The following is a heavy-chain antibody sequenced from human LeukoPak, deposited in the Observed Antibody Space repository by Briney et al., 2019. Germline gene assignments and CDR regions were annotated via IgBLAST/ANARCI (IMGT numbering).Heavy chain of an antibody. CDR2: TYYSGST. V-gene: IGHV4-59*01. Sequence: SETLSLTCTVSGGSISSYYWSWIRQTPGKGLEWIGYTYYSGSTNFNPSLKSRVIISVDTSKNQFSLKMSSVTAADTAVYFCARGGPPGYYYDYYMDVWGKGTTVTISS. J-gene: IGHJ6*03. CDR3: ARGGPPGYYYDYYMDV. CDR1: GGSISSYY.